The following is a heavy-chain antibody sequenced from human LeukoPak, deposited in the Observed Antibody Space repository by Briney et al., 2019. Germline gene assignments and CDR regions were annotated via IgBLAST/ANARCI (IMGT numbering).Heavy chain of an antibody. CDR3: ARSPREQQALTYYYDSSGYPFDY. CDR1: GYTFTGYY. J-gene: IGHJ4*02. V-gene: IGHV1-46*01. D-gene: IGHD3-22*01. CDR2: TNPSGGST. Sequence: GASVKVSCKASGYTFTGYYMHWVRQAPGQGLEWMGWTNPSGGSTSYAQKFQGRVTMTRDTSTSTVYMELSSLRSEDTAVYYCARSPREQQALTYYYDSSGYPFDYWGQGTLVTVSS.